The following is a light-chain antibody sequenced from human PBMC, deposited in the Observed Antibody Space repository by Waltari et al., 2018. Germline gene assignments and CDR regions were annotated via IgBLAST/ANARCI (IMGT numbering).Light chain of an antibody. CDR3: QQYATSPGA. CDR2: GAS. J-gene: IGKJ1*01. V-gene: IGKV3-20*01. Sequence: EIVLTQSPGTLSLSPGERATLPCRASQSVSSSYLAWYQQKPGQAPRLLIYGASSRATGIPDRFSGSGSGTDFTLTISRLGPEDFAVYYCQQYATSPGAFGQGTKVEIK. CDR1: QSVSSSY.